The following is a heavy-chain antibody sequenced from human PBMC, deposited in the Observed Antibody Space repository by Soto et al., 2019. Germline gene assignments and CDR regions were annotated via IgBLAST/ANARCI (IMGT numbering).Heavy chain of an antibody. Sequence: ASVKVSCKASGYTFTRHGISWVRQAPGQGLEWMGWISAYNGNTNYAQKLQGRVTMTTDTSTSTAYMELRSLRSDDTAVYYCARDMELGSCAFDIWGQGTMVTVS. CDR3: ARDMELGSCAFDI. CDR2: ISAYNGNT. V-gene: IGHV1-18*04. D-gene: IGHD1-26*01. CDR1: GYTFTRHG. J-gene: IGHJ3*02.